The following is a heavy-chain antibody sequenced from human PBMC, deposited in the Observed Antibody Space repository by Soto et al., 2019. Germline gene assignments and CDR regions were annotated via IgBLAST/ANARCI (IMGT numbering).Heavy chain of an antibody. CDR3: ARGCSSTSCYEWENYYYYGMDV. CDR1: GYTFTSYS. D-gene: IGHD2-2*01. J-gene: IGHJ6*02. CDR2: ISAYNGNT. Sequence: QVQLVQSGAEVKKPGASVKVSCKASGYTFTSYSISWVRQAPGQGLEWMGWISAYNGNTNYAQKLQGRVTMTTDTSTSTAYMELRSLRSDDTAVYYCARGCSSTSCYEWENYYYYGMDVWGQGTTVTVSS. V-gene: IGHV1-18*01.